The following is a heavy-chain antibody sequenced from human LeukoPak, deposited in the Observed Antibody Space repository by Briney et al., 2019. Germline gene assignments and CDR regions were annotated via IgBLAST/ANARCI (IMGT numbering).Heavy chain of an antibody. CDR1: GYTFTGYY. CDR2: INPNSGGT. D-gene: IGHD3-9*01. Sequence: ASVKVSCKASGYTFTGYYMHWVRQAPGQGLEWMGWINPNSGGTNYAQKFQGRVTMTRDASISTAYMELSRLRSDDTAVYYCARGETLRYFDWLLLDYWGQGTLVTVSS. V-gene: IGHV1-2*02. J-gene: IGHJ4*02. CDR3: ARGETLRYFDWLLLDY.